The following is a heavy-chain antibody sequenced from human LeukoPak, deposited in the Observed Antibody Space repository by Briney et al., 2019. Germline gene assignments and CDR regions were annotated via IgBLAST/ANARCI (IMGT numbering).Heavy chain of an antibody. Sequence: PSETLSLTCTVSGGSISSYYWSWIRQPPGKGLEWIGYIYYSGSTNYNPSLKSRVTISVDTSKSQFSLKLSSVTAADTAVYYCAANDFEGFDPWGQGTLVTVSS. V-gene: IGHV4-59*01. CDR2: IYYSGST. CDR1: GGSISSYY. D-gene: IGHD3-3*01. J-gene: IGHJ5*02. CDR3: AANDFEGFDP.